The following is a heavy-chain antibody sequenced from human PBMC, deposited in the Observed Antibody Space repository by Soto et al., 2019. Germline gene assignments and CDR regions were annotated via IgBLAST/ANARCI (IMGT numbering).Heavy chain of an antibody. Sequence: ASVKVSCKASGYTFTGYYMHWVRQAPGQGLEWMGWINPNSGGTNYAQKFQGRVTMTRDTSISTAYMELSRLRSDDTAVYYCARDRRLGLLCLEGLFMRYYYYGMDVWGQGTTVTVSS. J-gene: IGHJ6*02. D-gene: IGHD3-3*01. CDR1: GYTFTGYY. CDR2: INPNSGGT. CDR3: ARDRRLGLLCLEGLFMRYYYYGMDV. V-gene: IGHV1-2*02.